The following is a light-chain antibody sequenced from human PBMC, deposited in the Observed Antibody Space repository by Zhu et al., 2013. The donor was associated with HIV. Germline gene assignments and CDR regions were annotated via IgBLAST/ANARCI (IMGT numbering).Light chain of an antibody. CDR2: SVS. CDR1: QSLVHSDGNTY. Sequence: DVVMTQSPLSLPVTLGQPASISCRSSQSLVHSDGNTYLNWFQQRPGQSPRRLIYSVSIRDSGVPDRFSGSGSGTHFTLKISRVEAEDVGIYYCMQGTHWPSFGQGTKLEIK. J-gene: IGKJ2*03. CDR3: MQGTHWPS. V-gene: IGKV2-30*02.